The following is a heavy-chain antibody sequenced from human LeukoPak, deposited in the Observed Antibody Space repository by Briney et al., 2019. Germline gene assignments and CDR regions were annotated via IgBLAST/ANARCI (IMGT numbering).Heavy chain of an antibody. CDR3: ARGVDRYWFDP. J-gene: IGHJ5*02. CDR1: GGSISSGGYY. D-gene: IGHD3-22*01. Sequence: PSETLSLTCTVSGGSISSGGYYWSWLRQHPGKGLEWIGYIYYSGSTYYNPSLKSRVTISVDTSKNQFSLKLSSVTAADTAVYYCARGVDRYWFDPWGQGTLVTVSS. CDR2: IYYSGST. V-gene: IGHV4-31*03.